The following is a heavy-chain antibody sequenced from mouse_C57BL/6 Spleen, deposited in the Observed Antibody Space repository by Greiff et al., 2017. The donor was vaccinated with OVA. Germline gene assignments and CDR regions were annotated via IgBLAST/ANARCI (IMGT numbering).Heavy chain of an antibody. Sequence: QVQLQQSGAELVRPGSSVKLSCKASGYTFTSYWMDWVKQRPGQGLEWIGNIYPSDSETHYNQKFKDKATLTVDKSSSTAYMQLSSLTSEDSAVYYCARQLITTVVATRGYFDVWGTGTTVTVSS. J-gene: IGHJ1*03. D-gene: IGHD1-1*01. CDR2: IYPSDSET. CDR3: ARQLITTVVATRGYFDV. CDR1: GYTFTSYW. V-gene: IGHV1-61*01.